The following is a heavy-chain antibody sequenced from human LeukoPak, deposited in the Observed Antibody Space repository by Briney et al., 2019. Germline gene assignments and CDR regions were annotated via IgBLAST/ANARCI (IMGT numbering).Heavy chain of an antibody. CDR2: ISSSSSYT. J-gene: IGHJ4*02. D-gene: IGHD2/OR15-2a*01. V-gene: IGHV3-11*06. Sequence: GGSLRLSCAASGXTFSDYYMSWIRQAPGKGLEWVSYISSSSSYTNYADSVKGRFTISRDDSKNTLYLQMNSLRAEDTALYFCARDLSFGSMSFDDWGQGTLVTVSS. CDR3: ARDLSFGSMSFDD. CDR1: GXTFSDYY.